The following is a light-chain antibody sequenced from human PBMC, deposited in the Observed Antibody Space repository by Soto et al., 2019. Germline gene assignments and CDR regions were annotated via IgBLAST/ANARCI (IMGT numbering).Light chain of an antibody. CDR1: QSVKSSY. V-gene: IGKV3-20*01. CDR3: QQYGSSPRT. J-gene: IGKJ1*01. CDR2: TAS. Sequence: DIVLTQSPGTLSLSPGERATLSCRASQSVKSSYLAWYQQKPGQAPRLLIYTASSRATGIPDRFSGGGFGTDFTLTINRLEPEDFAVYYCQQYGSSPRTFGQGTKVDIK.